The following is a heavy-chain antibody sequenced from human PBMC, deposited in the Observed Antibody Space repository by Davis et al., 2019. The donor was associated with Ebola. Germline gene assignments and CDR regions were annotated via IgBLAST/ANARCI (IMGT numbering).Heavy chain of an antibody. CDR1: GYTFTGYY. CDR3: ARLSAAAGTHFDY. D-gene: IGHD6-13*01. V-gene: IGHV1-2*06. Sequence: AASVKVSCKASGYTFTGYYMHWVRQAPGQGLEWMGRINPNSGGTNYAQKFQGRVTMTRDTSISTAYMELSRLRSDDTAVYYCARLSAAAGTHFDYWGQGTPVTVSS. J-gene: IGHJ4*02. CDR2: INPNSGGT.